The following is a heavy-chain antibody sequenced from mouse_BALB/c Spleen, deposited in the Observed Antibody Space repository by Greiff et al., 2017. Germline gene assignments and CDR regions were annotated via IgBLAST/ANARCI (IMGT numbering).Heavy chain of an antibody. CDR2: ISTYYGDA. CDR1: GYTFTDYA. J-gene: IGHJ2*01. Sequence: QVQLQQSGAELVRPGVSVKISCKGSGYTFTDYAMHWVKQSHAKSLEWIGVISTYYGDASYNQKFKGKATMTVDKSSSTAYMELARLTSEDSAIYYCARGIITTVFLDYWGQGTTLTVSS. CDR3: ARGIITTVFLDY. D-gene: IGHD1-2*01. V-gene: IGHV1S137*01.